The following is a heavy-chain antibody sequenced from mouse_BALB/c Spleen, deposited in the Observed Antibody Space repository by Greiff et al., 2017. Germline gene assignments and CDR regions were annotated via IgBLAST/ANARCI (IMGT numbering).Heavy chain of an antibody. CDR1: GYTFTSYW. J-gene: IGHJ1*01. Sequence: VQLQQSGAELAKPGASVKMSCKASGYTFTSYWMHWVKQRPGQGLEWIGYINPSTGYTEYNQKFKDKATLTADKSSSTTYMQLSSLTSEDSAVYYCARRRDYWYIDVWGAGTTVTVSS. V-gene: IGHV1-7*01. CDR2: INPSTGYT. CDR3: ARRRDYWYIDV.